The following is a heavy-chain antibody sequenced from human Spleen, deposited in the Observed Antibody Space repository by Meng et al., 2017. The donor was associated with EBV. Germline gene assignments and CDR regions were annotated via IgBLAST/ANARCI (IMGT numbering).Heavy chain of an antibody. Sequence: QVELVQSGAAVTRPGASVKVSCKASGYTFPGNYIHWVRQAPGQGLEWMGRINPNSGGTKFAQRFQGRVTMTRDTSISTAYMEVSSLTSDDTAVYYCASDSGSGAFDYWGQGTLVTVSS. CDR1: GYTFPGNY. J-gene: IGHJ4*02. D-gene: IGHD3-10*01. V-gene: IGHV1-2*06. CDR2: INPNSGGT. CDR3: ASDSGSGAFDY.